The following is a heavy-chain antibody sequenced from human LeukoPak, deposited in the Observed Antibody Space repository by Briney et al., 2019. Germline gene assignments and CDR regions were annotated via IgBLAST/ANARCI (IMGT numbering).Heavy chain of an antibody. V-gene: IGHV3-15*01. CDR3: TTDPDYCSGGSCYSDSNWFDP. D-gene: IGHD2-15*01. J-gene: IGHJ5*02. Sequence: GGSLRLSCAASGFTFSNAWMSWVRQAPGKGLEWVGRIKSKTDGGTTDYAAPVKGRFTISRDDSKNTLYLQMNSLKTEDTAVYYCTTDPDYCSGGSCYSDSNWFDPWSQGTLVTVSS. CDR1: GFTFSNAW. CDR2: IKSKTDGGTT.